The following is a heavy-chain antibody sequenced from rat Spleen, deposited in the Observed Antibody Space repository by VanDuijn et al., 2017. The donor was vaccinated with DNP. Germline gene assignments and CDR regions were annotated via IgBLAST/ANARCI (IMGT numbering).Heavy chain of an antibody. Sequence: EVQLQESGPGLVKPSQSLSLTCSVTGYSITSNFRWSWIRKFPGNTLEWMGYINSAGSTDYNPSLKSRISITTDTSKNQFFLQVNSVDTEDTATYYCARGSWYFDFWGPGTMVTVSS. D-gene: IGHD5-1*01. CDR2: INSAGST. V-gene: IGHV3-3*01. CDR1: GYSITSNFR. CDR3: ARGSWYFDF. J-gene: IGHJ1*01.